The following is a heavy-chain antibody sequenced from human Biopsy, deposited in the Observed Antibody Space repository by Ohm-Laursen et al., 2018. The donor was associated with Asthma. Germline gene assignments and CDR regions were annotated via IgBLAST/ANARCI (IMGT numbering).Heavy chain of an antibody. CDR1: YGSITRGGYY. J-gene: IGHJ4*02. CDR2: FIYRGST. D-gene: IGHD3-22*01. Sequence: TLSLTCTVSYGSITRGGYYWTWIRHHPGKGLEWIGFFIYRGSTYYNPSLKSRVSISIDTSKNQFSLKLSSVTAADTAVYYCARAQDYYDSRGYYRSFDYWGQGTLVTVSS. CDR3: ARAQDYYDSRGYYRSFDY. V-gene: IGHV4-31*03.